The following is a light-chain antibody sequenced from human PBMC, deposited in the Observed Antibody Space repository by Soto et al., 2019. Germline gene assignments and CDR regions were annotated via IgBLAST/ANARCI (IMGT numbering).Light chain of an antibody. CDR1: QSVSND. CDR2: GAS. Sequence: EIVMTQSPATLSVSPGERATLSCRASQSVSNDLAWYHQKPGQAPRLLIYGASTRATGIPARFSGSGSGTEFTLTITSLQSEDFAVYYCQQSNNWPRTFGQGTKVEIK. CDR3: QQSNNWPRT. J-gene: IGKJ1*01. V-gene: IGKV3-15*01.